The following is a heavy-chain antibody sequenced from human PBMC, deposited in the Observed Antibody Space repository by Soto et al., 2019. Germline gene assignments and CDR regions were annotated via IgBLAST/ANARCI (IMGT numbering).Heavy chain of an antibody. D-gene: IGHD2-15*01. CDR1: GGSISSYY. V-gene: IGHV4-4*07. J-gene: IGHJ6*01. CDR3: XXXXXXXXXGSCYY. CDR2: IYTSGST. Sequence: QVQLQESGPGLVKPSETLSLTCTVSGGSISSYYWSWIRQPAGKGLEWIGRIYTSGSTNYNPSLXXXXXXXXXXXXXXXXLKLXSXXXXXXXXXXXXXXXXXXXXGSCYY.